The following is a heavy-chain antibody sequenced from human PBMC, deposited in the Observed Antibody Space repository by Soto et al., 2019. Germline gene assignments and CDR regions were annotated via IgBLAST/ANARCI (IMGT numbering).Heavy chain of an antibody. Sequence: SETLSLTCTVSGGSVSSGSYYWSWIRHPPGKGLEWIGYIYYSGSTNYNPSLKSRVTISVDTSKNQFSLKLSSVTAADTAVYYCATPKQRWLQSEAFYMWGQGTLMTLSS. CDR1: GGSVSSGSYY. D-gene: IGHD5-12*01. CDR2: IYYSGST. J-gene: IGHJ3*02. CDR3: ATPKQRWLQSEAFYM. V-gene: IGHV4-61*01.